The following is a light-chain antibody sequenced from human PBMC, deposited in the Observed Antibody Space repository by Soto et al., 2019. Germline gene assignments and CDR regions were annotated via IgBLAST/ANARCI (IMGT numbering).Light chain of an antibody. V-gene: IGLV1-40*01. CDR2: DTA. CDR1: GSNIGAGYD. CDR3: QSFDTNLNAVV. Sequence: QSVLTQPPSVSGAPGQSVTISCVGSGSNIGAGYDGHWYQQLPGVAPKLLIFDTANRPSGVPGRFSGSKSGASASLAITGLLPEDEADFFCQSFDTNLNAVVFGGGTQCPS. J-gene: IGLJ2*01.